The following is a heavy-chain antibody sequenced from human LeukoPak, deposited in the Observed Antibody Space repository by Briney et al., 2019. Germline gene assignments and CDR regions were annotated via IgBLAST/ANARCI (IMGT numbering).Heavy chain of an antibody. CDR2: MDENGSEI. J-gene: IGHJ4*02. D-gene: IGHD5-18*01. CDR3: ARDRWGYSYGGD. V-gene: IGHV3-7*01. CDR1: GFIFSDFS. Sequence: GGSLRLSCAVSGFIFSDFSMSWVRQAPGKGLEWVAKMDENGSEIFYVDSVKGRFTISRDNAKNSVYLQMNSLRDEDTAVYYCARDRWGYSYGGDWGQGTLVTVSS.